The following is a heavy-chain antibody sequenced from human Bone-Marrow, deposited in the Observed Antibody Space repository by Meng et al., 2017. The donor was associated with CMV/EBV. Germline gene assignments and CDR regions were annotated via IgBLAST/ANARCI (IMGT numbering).Heavy chain of an antibody. Sequence: CQHSGYTFPSSGISWLRQAPGQGLEWMGWISAYNGNTNYAQKLQGRVTMTTDTSTSTAYMELRSLRSDDTAVYYCASICSSTSCSRDYWGQGTLVTVSS. V-gene: IGHV1-18*01. CDR3: ASICSSTSCSRDY. J-gene: IGHJ4*02. D-gene: IGHD2-2*01. CDR1: GYTFPSSG. CDR2: ISAYNGNT.